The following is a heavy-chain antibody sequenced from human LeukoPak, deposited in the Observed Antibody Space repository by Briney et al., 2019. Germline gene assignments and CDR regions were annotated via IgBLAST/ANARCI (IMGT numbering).Heavy chain of an antibody. D-gene: IGHD5-18*01. CDR2: ISAYNGNT. Sequence: GASVKVSCMASGYTFTSYGISWVRQAPGQGLEWMGWISAYNGNTNYAQKLQGRVTMTTDTSTSTAYMELRSLRSDDTAVYYCASWDTAMDSFDYWGQGTLVTVSS. CDR1: GYTFTSYG. CDR3: ASWDTAMDSFDY. J-gene: IGHJ4*02. V-gene: IGHV1-18*01.